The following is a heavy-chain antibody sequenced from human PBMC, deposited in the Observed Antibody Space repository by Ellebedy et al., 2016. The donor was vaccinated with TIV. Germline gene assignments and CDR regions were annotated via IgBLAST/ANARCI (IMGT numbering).Heavy chain of an antibody. V-gene: IGHV3-30*03. CDR2: LSSDGSNK. CDR1: GFTFRRHG. Sequence: GESLKISXVASGFTFRRHGIYWVRPAPGKGLEWVAVLSSDGSNKYYADSVKGRFTISRDNSKNTLYLQMNSLRTDDMAVYYCARGGSSGGSDYWGQGTLVTVSS. D-gene: IGHD3-10*01. CDR3: ARGGSSGGSDY. J-gene: IGHJ4*02.